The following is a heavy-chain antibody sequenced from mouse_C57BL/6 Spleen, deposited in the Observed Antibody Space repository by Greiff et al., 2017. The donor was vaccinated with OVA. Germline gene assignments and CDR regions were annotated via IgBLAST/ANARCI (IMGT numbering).Heavy chain of an antibody. Sequence: VQLKESGPGLVKPSQSLSLTCSVTGYSITSGYYWNWIRQFPGNKLEWMGYISYDGSNNYNPSLKNRISITRDTSKNQFFLKLNSVTTEDTATYYWAREGTPREAWFAYWGQGTLVTVSA. J-gene: IGHJ3*01. CDR3: AREGTPREAWFAY. D-gene: IGHD3-3*01. CDR2: ISYDGSN. V-gene: IGHV3-6*01. CDR1: GYSITSGYY.